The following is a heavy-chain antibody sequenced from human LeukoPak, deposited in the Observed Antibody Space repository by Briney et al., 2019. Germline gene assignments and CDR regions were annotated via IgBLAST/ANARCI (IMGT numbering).Heavy chain of an antibody. J-gene: IGHJ4*02. D-gene: IGHD5-18*01. Sequence: ASVKVSCKASEYTFTDYAINWVRQAPGQRLEWMGWINAGNGNTRYSQRFQGRVTITRDTSASTAYMELSSLRSEDTAVYYCATAADTAMGVFDYWGQGTPVTVST. CDR1: EYTFTDYA. CDR3: ATAADTAMGVFDY. V-gene: IGHV1-3*01. CDR2: INAGNGNT.